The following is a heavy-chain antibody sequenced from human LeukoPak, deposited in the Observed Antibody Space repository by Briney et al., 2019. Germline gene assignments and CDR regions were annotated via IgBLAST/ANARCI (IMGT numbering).Heavy chain of an antibody. J-gene: IGHJ4*02. CDR3: ARDLTDYYELDY. CDR1: GYSISSGYY. CDR2: IYHSGST. V-gene: IGHV4-38-2*02. D-gene: IGHD3-22*01. Sequence: PSETLSLTCTVSGYSISSGYYWGWIRQPPGKGLEWIGSIYHSGSTYYNPSLKSRVTISVDASKNQFSLKLSSVTAADTAAYYCARDLTDYYELDYWGQGTLVTVSS.